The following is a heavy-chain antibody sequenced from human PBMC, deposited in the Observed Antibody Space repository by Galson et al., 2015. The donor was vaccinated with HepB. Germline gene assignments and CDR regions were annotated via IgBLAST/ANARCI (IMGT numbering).Heavy chain of an antibody. D-gene: IGHD6-19*01. CDR1: GFTFSSYS. J-gene: IGHJ6*02. CDR2: ISSSSTYT. CDR3: ARVERDSSGPNDYYYGMDV. V-gene: IGHV3-21*01. Sequence: SLRLSCAASGFTFSSYSMNWVRQAPGKGLEWVSSISSSSTYTYYADSVKGRFNISRDNAKNSLSLHMNSLRAEDTAVYYCARVERDSSGPNDYYYGMDVWGQGTTVTVSS.